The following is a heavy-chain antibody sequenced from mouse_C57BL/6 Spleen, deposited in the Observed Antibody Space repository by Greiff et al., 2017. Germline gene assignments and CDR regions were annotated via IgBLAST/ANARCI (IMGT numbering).Heavy chain of an antibody. CDR2: IWSGGSI. V-gene: IGHV2-2*01. CDR1: GFSLTSYG. Sequence: QVHVKQSGPGLVQPSQSLSITCTVSGFSLTSYGVHWVSQSPGKGLDWLGVIWSGGSIDNNVAFISRLSISKDNSKSHVFFKMNSLQADDTAIYYCARNPYGSSDAYAMDYWGQGTSVTVSS. J-gene: IGHJ4*01. D-gene: IGHD1-1*01. CDR3: ARNPYGSSDAYAMDY.